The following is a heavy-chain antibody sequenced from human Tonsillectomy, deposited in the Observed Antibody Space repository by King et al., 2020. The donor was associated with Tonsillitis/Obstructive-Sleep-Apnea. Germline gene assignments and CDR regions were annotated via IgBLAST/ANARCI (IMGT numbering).Heavy chain of an antibody. CDR1: GGSISSSNW. V-gene: IGHV4-4*02. D-gene: IGHD3-3*01. CDR2: IYHSGST. CDR3: ARILGSGRRITIFGVVIGSDAFDI. J-gene: IGHJ3*02. Sequence: QLQESGPGLVKPSGTLSLTCAVSGGSISSSNWWSWVRQPPGKGLEWIGEIYHSGSTNYNPSLKSRVTIPVDKSKNQFSLKLSSVTAADTAVYYCARILGSGRRITIFGVVIGSDAFDIWGEGTMGTVSS.